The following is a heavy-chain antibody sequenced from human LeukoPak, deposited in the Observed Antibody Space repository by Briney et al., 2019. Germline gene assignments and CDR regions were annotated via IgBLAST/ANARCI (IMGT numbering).Heavy chain of an antibody. CDR1: GYTFTGYY. CDR3: ARASTVTTVWFDP. CDR2: INPNSGGT. V-gene: IGHV1-2*02. D-gene: IGHD4-11*01. J-gene: IGHJ5*02. Sequence: ASVKVSCKAYGYTFTGYYMHWVRQAPGQGLEWMGWINPNSGGTNYAQKFQGRVTMTRDTSISTAYMELRSLRSDDTAVYYCARASTVTTVWFDPWGQGTLVTVSS.